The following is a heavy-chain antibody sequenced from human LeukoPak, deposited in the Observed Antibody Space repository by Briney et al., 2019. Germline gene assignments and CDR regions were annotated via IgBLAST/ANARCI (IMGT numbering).Heavy chain of an antibody. J-gene: IGHJ4*02. V-gene: IGHV4-59*01. CDR3: ARELISSGWIHTFDY. D-gene: IGHD6-19*01. CDR1: GGSISSYY. Sequence: SETLSLTCTVSGGSISSYYWSWIRQPPGKGLEWIGYIYYSGSTNYNPSLKSRVTISVDTSKNQFSLKLSSVTAADTAVNYCARELISSGWIHTFDYWGQGTLVTVSS. CDR2: IYYSGST.